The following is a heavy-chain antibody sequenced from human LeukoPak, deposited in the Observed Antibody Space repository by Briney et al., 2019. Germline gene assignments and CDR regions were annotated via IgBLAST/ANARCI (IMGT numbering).Heavy chain of an antibody. V-gene: IGHV4-59*01. CDR2: IYYTGSV. CDR3: ARRNRGPRVSY. J-gene: IGHJ4*02. D-gene: IGHD2-15*01. CDR1: GGSISSFY. Sequence: SETLSLTCTVSGGSISSFYCIWIRQPPGKALEWIGYIYYTGSVNYTPSLKSRVTISVDMSKIQFSLQLSSVTAADTAVYYCARRNRGPRVSYWGQGTLVTVSS.